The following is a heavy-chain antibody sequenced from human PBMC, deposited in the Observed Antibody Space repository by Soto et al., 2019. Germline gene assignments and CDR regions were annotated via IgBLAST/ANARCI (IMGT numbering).Heavy chain of an antibody. V-gene: IGHV4-59*08. CDR2: IHYRGST. D-gene: IGHD1-1*01. J-gene: IGHJ4*02. CDR3: ARREGGYGRFDY. CDR1: GGSISNYY. Sequence: QVQLRESGPGLVKPSESLSLTCTVSGGSISNYYWNWIRQPPGKGLEWIGFIHYRGSTNYNPSHKSRVTISVDISKNQFSLKLSSVTAADTAVYYCARREGGYGRFDYWGQGTLVTVSS.